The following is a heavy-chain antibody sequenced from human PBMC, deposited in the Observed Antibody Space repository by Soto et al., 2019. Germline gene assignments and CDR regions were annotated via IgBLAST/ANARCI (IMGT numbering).Heavy chain of an antibody. CDR2: IYYSGST. Sequence: PSETLSLTCTVSGGSISSYYWSWIRQPPGKGLEWIWYIYYSGSTNYNPSLKSRVTISVDTSKNQFSLKLSSVTAADTAVYYCARMVVTARAAAFDIWGQGTMVTVSS. J-gene: IGHJ3*02. D-gene: IGHD2-21*02. CDR3: ARMVVTARAAAFDI. V-gene: IGHV4-59*01. CDR1: GGSISSYY.